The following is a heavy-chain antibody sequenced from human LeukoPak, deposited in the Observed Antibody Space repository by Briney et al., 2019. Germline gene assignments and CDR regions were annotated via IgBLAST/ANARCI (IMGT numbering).Heavy chain of an antibody. CDR2: ISGSGGST. Sequence: GGTLRLSCAASGFTFSSYGMSWVRQAPGKGLEWVSAISGSGGSTCYADSVKGRFTISRDNSKNTLYLQMNSLRAEDTAVYYCAKKYNTGLDPWGQGTLVTVSS. D-gene: IGHD1-14*01. J-gene: IGHJ5*02. V-gene: IGHV3-23*01. CDR1: GFTFSSYG. CDR3: AKKYNTGLDP.